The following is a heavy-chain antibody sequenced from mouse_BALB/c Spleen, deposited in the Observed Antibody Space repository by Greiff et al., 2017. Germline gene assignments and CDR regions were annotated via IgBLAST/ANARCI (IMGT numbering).Heavy chain of an antibody. V-gene: IGHV14-3*02. Sequence: VQLQQSGAELVKPGASVKLSCTASGFNIKDTYMHWVKQRPEQGLEWIGRIDPANGNTKYDPKFQGKATITADKSSSTAYMQLSSLTSEDSAVYYCARGYYRYDGYFDYWGQGTTLTVSS. CDR2: IDPANGNT. CDR1: GFNIKDTY. D-gene: IGHD2-14*01. J-gene: IGHJ2*01. CDR3: ARGYYRYDGYFDY.